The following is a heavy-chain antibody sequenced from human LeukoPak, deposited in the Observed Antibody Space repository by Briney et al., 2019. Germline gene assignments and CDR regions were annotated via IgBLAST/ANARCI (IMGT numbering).Heavy chain of an antibody. D-gene: IGHD6-6*01. J-gene: IGHJ4*02. CDR2: ISYDGSNK. CDR3: AKGAPGSSSIFDF. CDR1: GFTFSSYG. Sequence: GGSLRLSCAASGFTFSSYGMHWVRQAPGKGLEWVAVISYDGSNKYYADSVKGRFTISRDNSKNTLYLQMNSLRAEDTAVYYCAKGAPGSSSIFDFWGPGTLVTVSS. V-gene: IGHV3-30*18.